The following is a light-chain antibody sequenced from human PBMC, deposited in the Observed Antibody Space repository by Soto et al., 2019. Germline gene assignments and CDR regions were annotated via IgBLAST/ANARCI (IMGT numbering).Light chain of an antibody. J-gene: IGKJ2*01. V-gene: IGKV3-20*01. CDR1: GGYHRE. CDR3: HQFGSSPPAFT. CDR2: CAS. Sequence: ESMLTQSPGTLSLSPGGKSPLPFKGRPGGYHREFTWYQAKPGQAPRLLIYCASIKATGIPDRFSGSGSGTDFTLTISRLEPEDFAVYYCHQFGSSPPAFTFGQGTKLEI.